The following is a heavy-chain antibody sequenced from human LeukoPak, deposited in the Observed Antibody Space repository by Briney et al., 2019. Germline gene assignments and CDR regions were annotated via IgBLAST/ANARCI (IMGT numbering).Heavy chain of an antibody. J-gene: IGHJ4*02. Sequence: ASVKVSCKASGYTFTGYYMHWVRQAPGQGLEWMGWINPNSGGTNYAQRFQGRVTLTRDTSISTAYMELNRLTSDDTAMYYCARAGYCRGGSCYSTDYWGQGTLVTVSS. D-gene: IGHD2-15*01. V-gene: IGHV1-2*02. CDR1: GYTFTGYY. CDR2: INPNSGGT. CDR3: ARAGYCRGGSCYSTDY.